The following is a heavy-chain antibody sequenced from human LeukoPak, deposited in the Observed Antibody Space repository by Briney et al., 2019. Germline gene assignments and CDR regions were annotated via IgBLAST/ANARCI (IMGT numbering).Heavy chain of an antibody. CDR3: ARGFGDYVRYFDF. Sequence: SETLSLTCTVSGGSISSYYWSWIRQPPGKGLEWIGYIHYSGSTYYNPSLKSRVTISVDTSKNQFSLKLSSVTAADTAMYYCARGFGDYVRYFDFWGQGTLVTVSS. J-gene: IGHJ4*02. D-gene: IGHD4-17*01. CDR2: IHYSGST. V-gene: IGHV4-59*01. CDR1: GGSISSYY.